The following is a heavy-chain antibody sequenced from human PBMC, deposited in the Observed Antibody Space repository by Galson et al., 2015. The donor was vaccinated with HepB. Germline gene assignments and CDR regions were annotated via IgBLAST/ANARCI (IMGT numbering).Heavy chain of an antibody. CDR2: ISGSGGST. D-gene: IGHD3/OR15-3a*01. J-gene: IGHJ6*02. Sequence: SLRLSCAASGFTFSSYAMSWVRQAPGKGLEWVSAISGSGGSTYYADSVKGRFTISRDNSKNTPYLQMNRLRAEDTAVYYCAKVDWRYYYGMDVWGQGTTVTVSS. CDR3: AKVDWRYYYGMDV. CDR1: GFTFSSYA. V-gene: IGHV3-23*01.